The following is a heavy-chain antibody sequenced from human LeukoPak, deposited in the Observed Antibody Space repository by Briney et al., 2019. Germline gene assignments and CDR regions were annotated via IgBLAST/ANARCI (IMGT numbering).Heavy chain of an antibody. CDR3: AKDLDFDCGGDCYSLLFDY. D-gene: IGHD2-21*02. Sequence: GGSLRLSCAASGFTFSSYAMSWVRQAPGKGLEWVSAISGSGGSTYYADSVKGRFTISRDNSKNTLYLQMNSLRAEDTAVYYCAKDLDFDCGGDCYSLLFDYWGQGTLVTVSS. CDR1: GFTFSSYA. J-gene: IGHJ4*02. CDR2: ISGSGGST. V-gene: IGHV3-23*01.